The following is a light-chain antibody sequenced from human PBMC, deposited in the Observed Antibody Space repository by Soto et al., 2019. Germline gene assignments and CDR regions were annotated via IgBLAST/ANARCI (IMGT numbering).Light chain of an antibody. CDR2: DVI. J-gene: IGLJ1*01. CDR3: NSCTSTNTYV. Sequence: QSALTQPASVSGSPGQSITISCTGTSSDVGGYNFVSGYQQHPGKAPKLMIYDVINRPSGVPNRFSGSKSGNTASLTISGLQAEDEADYYCNSCTSTNTYVFGTGTKVTVL. CDR1: SSDVGGYNF. V-gene: IGLV2-14*03.